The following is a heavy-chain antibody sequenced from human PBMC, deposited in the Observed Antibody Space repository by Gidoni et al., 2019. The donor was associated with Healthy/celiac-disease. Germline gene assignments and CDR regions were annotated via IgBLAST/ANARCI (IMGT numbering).Heavy chain of an antibody. V-gene: IGHV4-4*07. Sequence: QVQLQESGPGLVKPSETLSLTCTVSGGPISSYYWSWIRQPAGKGLEWIGRIYTSGSTNYNPSLKSRVTMSVDTSKNQFSLKLSSVTAADTAVYYCARVSTDPYYYYYGMDVWGQGTTVTVS. CDR1: GGPISSYY. CDR2: IYTSGST. J-gene: IGHJ6*02. CDR3: ARVSTDPYYYYYGMDV.